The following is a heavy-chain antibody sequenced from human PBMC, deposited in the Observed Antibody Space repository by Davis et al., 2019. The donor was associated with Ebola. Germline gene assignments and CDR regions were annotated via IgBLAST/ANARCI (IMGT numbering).Heavy chain of an antibody. CDR2: ISGSTYYI. J-gene: IGHJ4*02. D-gene: IGHD2-2*01. CDR1: GFTFSDYT. Sequence: PGGSLRLSCAASGFTFSDYTIIWLRQTPGKGLAWVSSISGSTYYIYYADSLKGRFTISRDNAKNSLYLQMNSLRAEDTAVYYCAIANRGPVADTGDYWGQGTLVTVSS. V-gene: IGHV3-21*04. CDR3: AIANRGPVADTGDY.